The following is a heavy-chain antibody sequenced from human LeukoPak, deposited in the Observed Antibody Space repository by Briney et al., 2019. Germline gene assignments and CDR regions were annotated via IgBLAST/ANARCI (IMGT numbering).Heavy chain of an antibody. CDR1: GGSFSGYY. CDR2: INHSGST. Sequence: SETLSLTCAVYGGSFSGYYWSWIRQPPGKGLEWIGEINHSGSTNYNPSLKSRVTISVDTSKNQFSLKLSSVTAADKAVYYCARGRITMIVVVPRAYAFDIWGQGTMVTVSS. J-gene: IGHJ3*02. V-gene: IGHV4-34*01. CDR3: ARGRITMIVVVPRAYAFDI. D-gene: IGHD3-22*01.